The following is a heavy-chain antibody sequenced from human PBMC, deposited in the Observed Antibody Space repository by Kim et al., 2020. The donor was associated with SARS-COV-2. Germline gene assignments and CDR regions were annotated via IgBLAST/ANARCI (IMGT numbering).Heavy chain of an antibody. CDR2: IYYSGST. D-gene: IGHD4-17*01. CDR3: ARDHNDYGDYVAY. CDR1: GGSISSSSYY. Sequence: ETLSLTCTVSGGSISSSSYYWGWIRQPPGKGLEWIGSIYYSGSTYYNPSLKSRVTISVDTSKNQFSLKLSSVTAADTAVYYCARDHNDYGDYVAYWGQGTLVTVSS. V-gene: IGHV4-39*07. J-gene: IGHJ4*02.